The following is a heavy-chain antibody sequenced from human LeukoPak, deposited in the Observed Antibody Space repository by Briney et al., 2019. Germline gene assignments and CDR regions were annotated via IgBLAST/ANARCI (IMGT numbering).Heavy chain of an antibody. D-gene: IGHD2-21*02. CDR2: IWYDGSNK. CDR1: GFTFSSYG. J-gene: IGHJ6*02. V-gene: IGHV3-33*01. Sequence: GGSLRLSCAASGFTFSSYGMHWVRQAPGKGLEWVAVIWYDGSNKYYADSVKGRFTISRDNSKNTLYLQMNSLRAEDTAVYYCARGDYSYYYGMDVWGQGTTVTVSS. CDR3: ARGDYSYYYGMDV.